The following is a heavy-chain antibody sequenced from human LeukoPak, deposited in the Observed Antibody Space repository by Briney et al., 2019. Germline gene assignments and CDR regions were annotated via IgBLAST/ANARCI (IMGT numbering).Heavy chain of an antibody. V-gene: IGHV1-18*01. D-gene: IGHD3-22*01. CDR2: ISTYNGNT. Sequence: ASVKVSCKASGYTFTSYGISWVRQAPGQGLEWMGWISTYNGNTNYAQKLQGRVTMTTDTSTSTAYMGLRSLRSDDTAVYYCARDLSAYYDSSGYSHFDYWGQGTLVTVSS. CDR3: ARDLSAYYDSSGYSHFDY. CDR1: GYTFTSYG. J-gene: IGHJ4*02.